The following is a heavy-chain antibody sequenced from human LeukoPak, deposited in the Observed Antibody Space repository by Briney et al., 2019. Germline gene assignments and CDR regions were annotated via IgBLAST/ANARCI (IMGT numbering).Heavy chain of an antibody. CDR1: GASINIYY. D-gene: IGHD3-16*01. CDR3: ARGRGNFDY. J-gene: IGHJ4*02. CDR2: IYYGGST. V-gene: IGHV4-59*01. Sequence: SETLSLTCSVSGASINIYYWSWIRQPPGKGLEWIGYIYYGGSTNYNPSLKSRVTISVDTSKNQFSLKLSSVTAADTAVYYCARGRGNFDYWGQGTLVTVSS.